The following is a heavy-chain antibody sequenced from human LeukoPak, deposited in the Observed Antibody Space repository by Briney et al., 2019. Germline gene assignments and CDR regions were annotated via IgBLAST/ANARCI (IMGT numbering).Heavy chain of an antibody. CDR3: ARTRAPSNGRVLYYMDV. V-gene: IGHV3-21*01. CDR2: IISISSHI. CDR1: GFTFSSYS. J-gene: IGHJ6*03. Sequence: GGSLRLSCAASGFTFSSYSMNWVRQAPGKGLEWVASIISISSHIYYADSVKGRFTISRDNAKNSLYLQMNSLRAEDTAVYYCARTRAPSNGRVLYYMDVWGKGTTATVSS. D-gene: IGHD2-2*01.